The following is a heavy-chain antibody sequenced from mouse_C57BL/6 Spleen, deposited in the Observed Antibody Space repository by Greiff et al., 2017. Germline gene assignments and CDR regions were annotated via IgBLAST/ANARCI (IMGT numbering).Heavy chain of an antibody. Sequence: VTLKVSGAELVRPGASVKLSCTASGFNIKDYYMHWVKQRPEQGLEWIGRIDPEDGDTEYAPKFQGKATMTADTSSNTAYLQLSSLTSEDTAVYYCTSNYYGSSSPWFAYWGQGTLVTVSA. V-gene: IGHV14-1*01. CDR1: GFNIKDYY. CDR2: IDPEDGDT. J-gene: IGHJ3*01. CDR3: TSNYYGSSSPWFAY. D-gene: IGHD1-1*01.